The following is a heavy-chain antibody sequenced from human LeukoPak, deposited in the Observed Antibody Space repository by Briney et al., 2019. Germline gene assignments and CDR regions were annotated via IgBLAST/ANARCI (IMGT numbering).Heavy chain of an antibody. CDR3: ARDPGYSYGGPHDYMDV. CDR1: GGSISSYY. CDR2: TYTSGST. Sequence: SETLSLTCTVSGGSISSYYWSWIRQPAGKGLEWIGRTYTSGSTNYNPSLKSRVTMSVDTSKNQFSLKLSSVTAADTAVYYCARDPGYSYGGPHDYMDVWGKGTTVTVSS. J-gene: IGHJ6*03. V-gene: IGHV4-4*07. D-gene: IGHD5-18*01.